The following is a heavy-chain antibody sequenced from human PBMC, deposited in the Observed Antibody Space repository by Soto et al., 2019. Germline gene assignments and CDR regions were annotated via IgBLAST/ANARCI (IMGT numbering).Heavy chain of an antibody. CDR3: ARSTYYYDSSGSFDY. CDR1: GGSISSSSYY. CDR2: IYYSGST. D-gene: IGHD3-22*01. J-gene: IGHJ4*02. Sequence: ETLSLTCTVSGGSISSSSYYWGWIRQPPGKGLEWIGSIYYSGSTYYNPSLKSRVTISVDTSKNQFSLKLSSVTAADTAVYYCARSTYYYDSSGSFDYWGQGTLVTVSS. V-gene: IGHV4-39*01.